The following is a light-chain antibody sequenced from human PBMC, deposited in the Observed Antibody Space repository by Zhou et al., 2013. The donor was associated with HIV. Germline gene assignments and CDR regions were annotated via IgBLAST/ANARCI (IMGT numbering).Light chain of an antibody. J-gene: IGKJ5*01. CDR1: QGISSW. V-gene: IGKV1-12*01. CDR3: QQYNSYPVT. Sequence: DIQMTQSPASVSASVGDRVTLTCRASQGISSWLAWYQQKPGKAPKLLIFAASNLQSGVPSRFSGSGSGTEFTLTISGLQPDDFATYYCQQYNSYPVTFGQGTRLEIK. CDR2: AAS.